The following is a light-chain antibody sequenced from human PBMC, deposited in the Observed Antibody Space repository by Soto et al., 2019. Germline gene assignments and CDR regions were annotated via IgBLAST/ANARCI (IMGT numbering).Light chain of an antibody. V-gene: IGKV3-15*01. Sequence: EIVMTQSPATLSVSPGERATLSCRASQSVSSNLAWYQQKPGQAPRLLIYGASTRATGIPARFSCSGSGTEFALTISSLQSEDFAVYYCQQYNNWPRSITFGQGTRLEI. CDR2: GAS. CDR3: QQYNNWPRSIT. J-gene: IGKJ5*01. CDR1: QSVSSN.